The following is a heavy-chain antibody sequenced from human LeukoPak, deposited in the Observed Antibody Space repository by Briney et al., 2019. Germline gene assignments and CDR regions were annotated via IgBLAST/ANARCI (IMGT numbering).Heavy chain of an antibody. CDR1: GFTFSSYE. J-gene: IGHJ4*02. Sequence: PGGSLRLSCAASGFTFSSYEMNWVRQAPGKGLDWVSYISSSGSTIYYADSVKGRFTISRDNAKNSLYLQMNSLRAEDTAVYYCASFGIQLWLSYWGQGTLVTVSS. V-gene: IGHV3-48*03. D-gene: IGHD5-18*01. CDR3: ASFGIQLWLSY. CDR2: ISSSGSTI.